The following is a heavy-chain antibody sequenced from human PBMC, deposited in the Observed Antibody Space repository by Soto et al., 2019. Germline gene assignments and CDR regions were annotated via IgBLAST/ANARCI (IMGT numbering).Heavy chain of an antibody. J-gene: IGHJ5*02. V-gene: IGHV4-59*01. Sequence: SEPLSLTCTVSGGSISSYYWSWIRQPPGKGLEWIGYIYYSGSTNYNPSLKSRVTISVDTSKNQFSLKLSSVTAADTAVYYCARENDYLDENWFDPWGQGTLVTVSS. CDR1: GGSISSYY. D-gene: IGHD4-17*01. CDR2: IYYSGST. CDR3: ARENDYLDENWFDP.